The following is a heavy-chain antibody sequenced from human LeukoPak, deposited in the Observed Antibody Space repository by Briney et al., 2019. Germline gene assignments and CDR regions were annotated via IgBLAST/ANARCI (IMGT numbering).Heavy chain of an antibody. CDR3: ARKGAGVVVPDAFDI. D-gene: IGHD3-22*01. Sequence: GGSLRLSCAASGFTFSSYSMNWVRQAPGKGLEWVSSISSSSYIYYADSVKGRFTISRDNAKNSLYLQMNSLRAEDTAVYYCARKGAGVVVPDAFDIWGQGTMVTVSS. CDR1: GFTFSSYS. J-gene: IGHJ3*02. V-gene: IGHV3-21*01. CDR2: ISSSSYI.